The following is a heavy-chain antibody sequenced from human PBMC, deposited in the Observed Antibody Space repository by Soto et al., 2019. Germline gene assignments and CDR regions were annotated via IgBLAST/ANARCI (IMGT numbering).Heavy chain of an antibody. Sequence: SSETLSLTCTVSGGSISSYYWSWIRQPPGKGLEWIGYIYYSGSTNYNPSLKSRVTISVDTSKNQFSLKLSSVTAADTAVYYCARDRGTTVTTLYYYYGMDVWGQGTTVTVSS. J-gene: IGHJ6*02. CDR3: ARDRGTTVTTLYYYYGMDV. CDR2: IYYSGST. V-gene: IGHV4-59*01. D-gene: IGHD4-17*01. CDR1: GGSISSYY.